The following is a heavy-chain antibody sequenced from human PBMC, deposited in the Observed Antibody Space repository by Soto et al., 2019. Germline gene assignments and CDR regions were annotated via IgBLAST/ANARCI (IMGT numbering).Heavy chain of an antibody. CDR2: INPSYGTT. CDR3: ARVGSWYDPRPAGAPYYFDY. CDR1: GYTFSSYH. J-gene: IGHJ4*02. V-gene: IGHV1-46*01. Sequence: ASAKVSCKASGYTFSSYHLHWVRQAPGQGLEWMGMINPSYGTTEYPQKFQDRVTMTADTSTSTGYMEVSSLRPEDTAVYYCARVGSWYDPRPAGAPYYFDYWGQGTLVTVSS. D-gene: IGHD6-13*01.